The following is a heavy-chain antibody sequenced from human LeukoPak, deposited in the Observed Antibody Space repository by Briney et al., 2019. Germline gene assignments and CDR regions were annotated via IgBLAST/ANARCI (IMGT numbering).Heavy chain of an antibody. CDR2: IYYSGRT. D-gene: IGHD4-17*01. J-gene: IGHJ4*02. V-gene: IGHV4-31*03. Sequence: SQTLSLTCTVSGGSVNSGGYYWTWNRQHPGKGLEWLGYIYYSGRTYYNPSLKSRITISLDTSKNQFSLNLTSVSAADTAFYFCARSSDYGDYDWGQGTLITVSS. CDR1: GGSVNSGGYY. CDR3: ARSSDYGDYD.